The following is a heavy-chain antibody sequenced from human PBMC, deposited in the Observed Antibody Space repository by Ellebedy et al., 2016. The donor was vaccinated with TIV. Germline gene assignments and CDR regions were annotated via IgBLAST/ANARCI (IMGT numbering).Heavy chain of an antibody. V-gene: IGHV4-39*01. D-gene: IGHD3/OR15-3a*01. J-gene: IGHJ2*01. CDR1: GGSLSSFPYY. Sequence: SETLSLTCTVSGGSLSSFPYYWGWIRQSPGKGLEWVGTVYYSGTTYYNPSLKSRVTISVDTSKNQFSLKLSSVTAADTAVYYCARSLLIFTFDKCYFDLWGRGTLVTVSS. CDR2: VYYSGTT. CDR3: ARSLLIFTFDKCYFDL.